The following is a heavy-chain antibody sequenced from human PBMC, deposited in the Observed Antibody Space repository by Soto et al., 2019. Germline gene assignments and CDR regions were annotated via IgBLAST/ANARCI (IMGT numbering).Heavy chain of an antibody. CDR3: ARSGGSYYFDY. V-gene: IGHV4-39*01. J-gene: IGHJ4*02. CDR1: GGSISSSSYY. Sequence: QLLESGPGLVKPSETLSLTCTVSGGSISSSSYYWGWIRQPPGKGLEWIGSIYYSGSTYYNPSLKSRVTISVDTSKNQFSLKLSSVTAADTAVYYCARSGGSYYFDYWGQGTLVTVSS. CDR2: IYYSGST. D-gene: IGHD2-15*01.